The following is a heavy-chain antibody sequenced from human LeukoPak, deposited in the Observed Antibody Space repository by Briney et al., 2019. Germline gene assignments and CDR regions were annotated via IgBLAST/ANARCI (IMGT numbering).Heavy chain of an antibody. Sequence: GGSLRLSCAASRFNLSTYGMHWVRQAPGKGLEWVSFISYDGITKYYADSVKGRFTTSRDNAKNSLYLQMNSLRAEDTAVYYCARRLGLGFGEYSNNWFDPWGQGTLVTVSS. D-gene: IGHD3-10*01. J-gene: IGHJ5*01. CDR1: RFNLSTYG. CDR2: ISYDGITK. CDR3: ARRLGLGFGEYSNNWFDP. V-gene: IGHV3-30*03.